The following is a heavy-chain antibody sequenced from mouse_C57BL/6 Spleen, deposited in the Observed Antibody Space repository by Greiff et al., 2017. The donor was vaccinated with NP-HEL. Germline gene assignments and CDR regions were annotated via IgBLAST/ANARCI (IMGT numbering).Heavy chain of an antibody. CDR3: ARHYYGSAWFAY. CDR1: GYSITSGYY. D-gene: IGHD1-1*01. CDR2: ISYDGSN. Sequence: EVKLQESGPGLVKPSQSLSLTCSVTGYSITSGYYWNWIRQFPGNKLEWMGYISYDGSNNYNPSLKNRISITRDTSKNTFFLKLNSVTTEDTATYYCARHYYGSAWFAYWGQGTLVTVSA. J-gene: IGHJ3*01. V-gene: IGHV3-6*01.